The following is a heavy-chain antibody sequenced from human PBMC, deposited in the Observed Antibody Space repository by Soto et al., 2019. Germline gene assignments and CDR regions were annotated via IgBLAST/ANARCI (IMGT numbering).Heavy chain of an antibody. CDR1: GFTFSIYV. Sequence: VGSLRLSCAASGFTFSIYVMTWVLQAPGKGLKWDSAVSGRAGTTYYADSVKGRFSIARDNSKSTLYLQMNSLRVDDTAVYYCAKVEGTTRNAFDVWGHGTMVTVSS. D-gene: IGHD1-1*01. CDR2: VSGRAGTT. CDR3: AKVEGTTRNAFDV. J-gene: IGHJ3*01. V-gene: IGHV3-23*01.